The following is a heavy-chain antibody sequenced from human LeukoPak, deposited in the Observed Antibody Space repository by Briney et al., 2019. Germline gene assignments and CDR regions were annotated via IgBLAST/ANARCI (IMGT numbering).Heavy chain of an antibody. CDR1: VDSISIYY. D-gene: IGHD3-22*01. CDR3: ARVTGYMIEDYFDY. V-gene: IGHV4-59*13. J-gene: IGHJ4*02. CDR2: IYYSGST. Sequence: SETLSLTCTLSVDSISIYYGSWIRQPPGKGLEWIGYIYYSGSTNYNTSLKSRVTISVKTSKNQFSLKLSSVTAADTAVYYCARVTGYMIEDYFDYWGQGTLVTVSS.